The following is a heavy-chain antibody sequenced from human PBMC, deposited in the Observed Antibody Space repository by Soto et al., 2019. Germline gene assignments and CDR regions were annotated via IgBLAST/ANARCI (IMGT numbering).Heavy chain of an antibody. J-gene: IGHJ6*02. CDR1: GYTFTSYG. V-gene: IGHV1-18*01. D-gene: IGHD2-15*01. CDR3: ARFSRGSYNTYYFYYGMDV. Sequence: QVQLVQSGAEVKKPGASVKVSCKASGYTFTSYGISWVRQAPGQGLDWMGWISAYNGNTKYAQDLQGRVTMTTDTSTSTAYMELRSLRSDDTAVYYCARFSRGSYNTYYFYYGMDVWGQGTTVTVSS. CDR2: ISAYNGNT.